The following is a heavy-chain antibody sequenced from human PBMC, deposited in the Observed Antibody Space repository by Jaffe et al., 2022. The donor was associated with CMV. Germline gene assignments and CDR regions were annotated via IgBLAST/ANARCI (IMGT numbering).Heavy chain of an antibody. CDR3: ARGLIWRTFDY. CDR1: GGSFSGYY. V-gene: IGHV4-34*01. CDR2: INHSGST. D-gene: IGHD2-15*01. Sequence: QVQLQQWGAGLLKPSETLSLTCAVYGGSFSGYYWSWIRQPPGKGLEWIGEINHSGSTNYNPSLKSRVTISVDTSKNQFSLKLSSVTAADTAVYYCARGLIWRTFDYWGQGTLVTVSS. J-gene: IGHJ4*02.